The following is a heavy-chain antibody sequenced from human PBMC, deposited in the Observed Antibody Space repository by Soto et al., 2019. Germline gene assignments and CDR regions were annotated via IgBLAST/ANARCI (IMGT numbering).Heavy chain of an antibody. CDR3: SRSEYSRGWEEAKNWFDP. CDR1: GGTFSSYA. CDR2: IIPIFGTA. V-gene: IGHV1-69*01. Sequence: QVQLVQSGAEVKKTGSSVKVSCKASGGTFSSYAISWVRQAPGPGLDWMGGIIPIFGTANYAQKFQGRVTITADESTSTAYMEQSSRRSEDTAVDYCSRSEYSRGWEEAKNWFDPWGQGTLVTVSS. J-gene: IGHJ5*02. D-gene: IGHD6-19*01.